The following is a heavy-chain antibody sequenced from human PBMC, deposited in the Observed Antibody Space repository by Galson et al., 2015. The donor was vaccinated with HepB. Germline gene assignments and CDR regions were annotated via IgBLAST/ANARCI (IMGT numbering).Heavy chain of an antibody. J-gene: IGHJ4*02. CDR1: GFSVSNYG. V-gene: IGHV3-33*03. Sequence: SLRLSCAASGFSVSNYGMHWVRQAPGKGLEWVAVMWSDGINKYYGDSVKGRFTISRDKSKNTLFLQMNSLRVEDTAVYYCAKDARKSPYYFDHWGQGTLVTVSS. CDR2: MWSDGINK. CDR3: AKDARKSPYYFDH.